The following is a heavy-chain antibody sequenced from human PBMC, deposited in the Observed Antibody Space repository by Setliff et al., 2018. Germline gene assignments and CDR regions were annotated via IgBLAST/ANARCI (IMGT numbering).Heavy chain of an antibody. Sequence: GGSLRLSCAASGFTFSSYAMHWVRQAPGKGLEWVAVISYDGSNKYYADSVKGRFTISRDNSKNTLYLQMNSLRAEDTAVYYCALDGPYYYYGMDVWGQGTTVTVSS. J-gene: IGHJ6*02. CDR1: GFTFSSYA. CDR2: ISYDGSNK. CDR3: ALDGPYYYYGMDV. V-gene: IGHV3-30-3*01.